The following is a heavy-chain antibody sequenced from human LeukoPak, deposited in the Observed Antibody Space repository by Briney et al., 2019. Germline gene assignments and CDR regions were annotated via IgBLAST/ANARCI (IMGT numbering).Heavy chain of an antibody. CDR1: GYTFTTYA. D-gene: IGHD2-21*01. Sequence: GSVKVSCKASGYTFTTYAMNWVRQAPGQGLEWMGWINTNTGNPTYAQGFTGRFVFSLDTSVSTAYLQISSLKAEDTAVYYCARELVVATFDYWGQGTLVTVSS. J-gene: IGHJ4*02. CDR3: ARELVVATFDY. CDR2: INTNTGNP. V-gene: IGHV7-4-1*02.